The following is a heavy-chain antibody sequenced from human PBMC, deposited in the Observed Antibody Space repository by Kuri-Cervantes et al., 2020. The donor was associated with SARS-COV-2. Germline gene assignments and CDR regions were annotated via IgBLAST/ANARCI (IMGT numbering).Heavy chain of an antibody. Sequence: ESLKISCTVSGGSISSAYYYWGWLRQPPGKGLEWIGSIYYSGDSDRNPALKSRVTISVDTSKSQFSLSLSSVTAADTALYYCARVSINHYYDRSGYYLDVWGKGTTVTVSS. CDR2: IYYSGDS. V-gene: IGHV4-39*07. CDR1: GGSISSAYYY. J-gene: IGHJ6*03. D-gene: IGHD3-22*01. CDR3: ARVSINHYYDRSGYYLDV.